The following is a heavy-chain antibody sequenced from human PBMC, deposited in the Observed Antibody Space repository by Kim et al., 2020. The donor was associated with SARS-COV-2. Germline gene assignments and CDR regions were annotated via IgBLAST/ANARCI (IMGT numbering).Heavy chain of an antibody. J-gene: IGHJ4*02. Sequence: SETLSLTCTVSDGSISSSSYYWGWIRQPPGKGLEWIGSIYYSGSTYYNPSLKSRVTISVDTSKNQFSLKLSSVTAADTAVYYCARHSSPWLVLGFYFDYWGQGTLVTVSS. CDR3: ARHSSPWLVLGFYFDY. V-gene: IGHV4-39*01. D-gene: IGHD6-19*01. CDR1: DGSISSSSYY. CDR2: IYYSGST.